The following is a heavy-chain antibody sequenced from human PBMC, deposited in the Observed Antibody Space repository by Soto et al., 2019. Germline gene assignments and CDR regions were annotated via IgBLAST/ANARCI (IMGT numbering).Heavy chain of an antibody. CDR1: GASISNYY. D-gene: IGHD1-1*01. CDR3: ARESRSELGTVEY. CDR2: IYASGTT. Sequence: QVRLQESGPGLVKPSETLSLTCTVSGASISNYYWSWIRQPAGTGLECLGRIYASGTTTYNPALRSRVTMSVDTSKYQFSLNLNSVTAADTAVYYCARESRSELGTVEYWGQGTLVTVSS. V-gene: IGHV4-4*07. J-gene: IGHJ4*02.